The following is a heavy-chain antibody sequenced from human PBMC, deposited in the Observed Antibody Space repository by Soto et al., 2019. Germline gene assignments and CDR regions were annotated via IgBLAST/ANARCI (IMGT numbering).Heavy chain of an antibody. V-gene: IGHV4-39*01. J-gene: IGHJ6*03. Sequence: PSETLSLTCTVSGGSISSSSYYWGWIRQPPGKGLEWIGSIYYSGSTYYNPSLKSRVTISVDTSKNQFSLKLSSVTAADTAVYYCARPLFNCNYGEDYYYMDVWGKGTTVTVSS. CDR1: GGSISSSSYY. CDR2: IYYSGST. D-gene: IGHD1-7*01. CDR3: ARPLFNCNYGEDYYYMDV.